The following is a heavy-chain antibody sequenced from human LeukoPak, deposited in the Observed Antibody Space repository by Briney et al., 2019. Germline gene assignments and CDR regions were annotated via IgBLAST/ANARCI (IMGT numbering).Heavy chain of an antibody. V-gene: IGHV4-4*02. Sequence: SETLSLTCGVFGGSIDITNYWSWVRQAPGKGLEWIGEISHDGTINYNPSLRSRVAMSLDRANNQFSLSLTSVTAADTAVYYCTRENRPFCPFAYWGQGVLVTVSS. CDR3: TRENRPFCPFAY. J-gene: IGHJ4*02. CDR2: ISHDGTI. CDR1: GGSIDITNY. D-gene: IGHD2/OR15-2a*01.